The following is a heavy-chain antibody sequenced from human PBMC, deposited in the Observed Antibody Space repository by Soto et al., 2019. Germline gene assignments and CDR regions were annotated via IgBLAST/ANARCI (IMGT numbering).Heavy chain of an antibody. CDR2: IYHTGNA. J-gene: IGHJ5*02. Sequence: LLQESGSGLVRPSQTLSVTCAVSGGSLTNAGYSWTWIRRAPGQGLEWIGHIYHTGNAYYKPSLTRRVTISPDMSKSTFSLTLTSVIAADTAIYYCARIWTYVGMNWFAPWGQGILVTVSS. V-gene: IGHV4-30-2*01. CDR3: ARIWTYVGMNWFAP. D-gene: IGHD1-26*01. CDR1: GGSLTNAGYS.